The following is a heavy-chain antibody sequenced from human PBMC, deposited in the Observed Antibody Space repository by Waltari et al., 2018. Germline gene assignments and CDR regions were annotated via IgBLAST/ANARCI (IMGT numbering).Heavy chain of an antibody. CDR3: AAGSHTWRATCSD. J-gene: IGHJ4*02. V-gene: IGHV3-74*01. Sequence: EVQLVESGGGLIQPGGSLRLSCAASAFTFSTTWMHWVRQAPGKGLVWVSRINSDGTSMTYADAVRGRFAISRDNVENTMYLQMNSLRAEDTAVYYCAAGSHTWRATCSDWGQGTLVTVSS. D-gene: IGHD3-10*02. CDR1: AFTFSTTW. CDR2: INSDGTSM.